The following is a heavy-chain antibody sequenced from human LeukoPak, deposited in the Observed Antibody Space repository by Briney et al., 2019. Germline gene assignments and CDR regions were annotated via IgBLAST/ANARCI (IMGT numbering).Heavy chain of an antibody. J-gene: IGHJ4*02. Sequence: GSLRLSCAASGFTFSSYAMSWVRQAPGKGLEWVSAISSSGGSTYYADSVKGRFTISRDNSKNTLYLQMNSLRAEDTAVYYCAKRRSAAADYSLDYWGQGTLVTVSS. CDR1: GFTFSSYA. D-gene: IGHD2-2*01. V-gene: IGHV3-23*01. CDR3: AKRRSAAADYSLDY. CDR2: ISSSGGST.